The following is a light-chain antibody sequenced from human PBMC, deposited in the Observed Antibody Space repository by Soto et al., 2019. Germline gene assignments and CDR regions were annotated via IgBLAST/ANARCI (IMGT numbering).Light chain of an antibody. Sequence: QSVLTQLPSASGTPGQRVTISCSGSSSNIGDNTVNWYQQLPGTAPKLLIYSNNQRPSGVPDRFSGSKSGTSASLAISGLRSEDEADYYCAAWDDSLNGHVVFGGGTKLTVL. CDR2: SNN. CDR3: AAWDDSLNGHVV. CDR1: SSNIGDNT. V-gene: IGLV1-44*01. J-gene: IGLJ2*01.